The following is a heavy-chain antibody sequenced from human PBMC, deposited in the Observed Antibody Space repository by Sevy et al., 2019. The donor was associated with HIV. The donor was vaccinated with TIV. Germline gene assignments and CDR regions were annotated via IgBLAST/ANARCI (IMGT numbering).Heavy chain of an antibody. J-gene: IGHJ4*02. CDR3: VRERVGQEDFDY. V-gene: IGHV3-74*01. D-gene: IGHD3-10*01. CDR2: INNPGNNT. Sequence: GGSLRLSCAASGFTFSGFWMHWVRQAPGKGLVWVARINNPGNNTDYADSVKGRFTISRDNAKNTLYLQMNSLRVEDTAVYYCVRERVGQEDFDYWGQGTLVTVSS. CDR1: GFTFSGFW.